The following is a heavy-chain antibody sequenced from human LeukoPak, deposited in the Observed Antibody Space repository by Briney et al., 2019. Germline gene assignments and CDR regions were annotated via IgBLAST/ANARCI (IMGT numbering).Heavy chain of an antibody. J-gene: IGHJ4*02. Sequence: GGSLRLSCAASGFTFSSYWMHWVRQAPGKGLVWVSRINSDGSSTTYADSVKGRFAISRDNAKNTLFLQMNSLRDEDTAVYYCARAMTTVNNYWGQGTLVTVSS. D-gene: IGHD4-17*01. CDR1: GFTFSSYW. CDR3: ARAMTTVNNY. CDR2: INSDGSST. V-gene: IGHV3-74*03.